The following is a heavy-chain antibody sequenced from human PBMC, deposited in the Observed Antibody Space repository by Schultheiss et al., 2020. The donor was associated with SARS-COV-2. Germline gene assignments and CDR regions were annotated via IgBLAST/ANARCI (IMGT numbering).Heavy chain of an antibody. D-gene: IGHD5-24*01. Sequence: SETLSLTCAVYGGSFSGYYWSWIRQPPGKGLEWIGYIYYSGSTNYNPSLKSRVTMSVDTSKNQFSLKLSSVTAADTAVYYCARDRGMATISPYFDYWGQGTLVTVSS. CDR1: GGSFSGYY. CDR3: ARDRGMATISPYFDY. J-gene: IGHJ4*02. CDR2: IYYSGST. V-gene: IGHV4-34*11.